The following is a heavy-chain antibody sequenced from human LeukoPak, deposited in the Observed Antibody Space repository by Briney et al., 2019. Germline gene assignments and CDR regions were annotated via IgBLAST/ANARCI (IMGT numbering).Heavy chain of an antibody. D-gene: IGHD4-23*01. J-gene: IGHJ4*02. CDR2: ISMSGTHI. Sequence: GGSLRLSCAASGFSFSSYTMNWVRQAPGKGLGWVSSISMSGTHIYYADSVKGRFTISRDDSKSVLYLQMNSLNLEDSAVYYCCKEAGGPTDYWGQGTLVTVSS. CDR3: CKEAGGPTDY. CDR1: GFSFSSYT. V-gene: IGHV3-21*04.